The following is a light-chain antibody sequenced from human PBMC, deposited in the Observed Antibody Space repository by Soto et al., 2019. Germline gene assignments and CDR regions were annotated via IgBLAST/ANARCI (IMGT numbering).Light chain of an antibody. Sequence: QSVLTQPPSVSAAPGQKVSISCSGSSSKIGKNYVSWYQQFPGTAPKLLIYDNDKRPSGIPDRFSGSKSGTSATLGITGLQTGDEADYYCATWDSSLSAGVFGGGTKLTVL. V-gene: IGLV1-51*01. CDR1: SSKIGKNY. CDR3: ATWDSSLSAGV. J-gene: IGLJ3*02. CDR2: DND.